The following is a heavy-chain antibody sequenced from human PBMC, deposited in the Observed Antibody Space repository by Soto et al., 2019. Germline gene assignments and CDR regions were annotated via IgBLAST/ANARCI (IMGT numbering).Heavy chain of an antibody. CDR3: AKLRQGGGSQYSYFDY. CDR2: ISSIGGST. Sequence: SGGSLRLSCAASGFTFSSSAMTWARQAPGKGLEWVSSISSIGGSTYYADSVKGRFTISRDNSKNTLYLQMNSLRAEDTAVYYCAKLRQGGGSQYSYFDYWGQGTLVTVSS. CDR1: GFTFSSSA. J-gene: IGHJ4*02. V-gene: IGHV3-23*01. D-gene: IGHD1-26*01.